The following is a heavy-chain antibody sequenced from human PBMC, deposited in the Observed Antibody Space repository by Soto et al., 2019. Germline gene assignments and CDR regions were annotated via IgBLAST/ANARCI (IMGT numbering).Heavy chain of an antibody. CDR3: ARLGLYSSSWYDWFDP. D-gene: IGHD6-13*01. J-gene: IGHJ5*02. CDR2: IYPGDSDT. CDR1: GYSFTSYW. V-gene: IGHV5-51*01. Sequence: GESLKISCKGSGYSFTSYWIGWVRQMPGKGLEWMGIIYPGDSDTRYSPSFQGQVTISADKSISTAYLQWSSLKASDTAMYYCARLGLYSSSWYDWFDPWGQGTLVTVSS.